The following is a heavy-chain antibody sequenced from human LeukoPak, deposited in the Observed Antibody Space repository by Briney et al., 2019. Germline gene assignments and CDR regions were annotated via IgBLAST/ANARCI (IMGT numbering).Heavy chain of an antibody. D-gene: IGHD1-26*01. V-gene: IGHV5-51*01. Sequence: GESLKISCRGPGYSFTSYWIGWVRQMPGKGLEWMGIIYPGDSDTRYSPSFQGQVTISADKSISTAYLQWSSLKASDTAMYYCARTYSGSHLPLGDAFDIWGQGTMVTVSS. J-gene: IGHJ3*02. CDR3: ARTYSGSHLPLGDAFDI. CDR1: GYSFTSYW. CDR2: IYPGDSDT.